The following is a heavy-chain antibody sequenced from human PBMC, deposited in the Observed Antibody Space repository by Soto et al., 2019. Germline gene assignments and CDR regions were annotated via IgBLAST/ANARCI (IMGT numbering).Heavy chain of an antibody. J-gene: IGHJ6*03. CDR1: GFTFSSYA. CDR2: ISGSDGST. V-gene: IGHV3-23*01. CDR3: ARASSPGGTYYYYYMDV. D-gene: IGHD6-13*01. Sequence: GGSLRLSCPASGFTFSSYAMSWVRQAPGKGLEWISAISGSDGSTYYADYVKGRVTISRDNSKNTLKLQMNSLRAEDTAVYYCARASSPGGTYYYYYMDVWGKGTTVTVSS.